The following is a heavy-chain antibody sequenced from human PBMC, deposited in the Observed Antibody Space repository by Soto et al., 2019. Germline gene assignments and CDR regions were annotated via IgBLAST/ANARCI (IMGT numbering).Heavy chain of an antibody. CDR3: ARWGIAAGDY. J-gene: IGHJ4*02. CDR2: IWYDGSNK. Sequence: QVQLVESGGGVVQPGRSLRLSCAASGFTFSGYGIHWVRQAPGKGLEWVAVIWYDGSNKYDADSVKGRFTKSRDNSTNTLYVQMNSLRSEDPAVYYCARWGIAAGDYWGQGTLVTVSS. CDR1: GFTFSGYG. V-gene: IGHV3-33*01. D-gene: IGHD6-13*01.